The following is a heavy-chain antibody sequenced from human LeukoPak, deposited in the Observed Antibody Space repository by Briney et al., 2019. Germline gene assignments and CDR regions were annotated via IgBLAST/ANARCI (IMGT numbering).Heavy chain of an antibody. D-gene: IGHD6-13*01. CDR2: ISSSSSYI. V-gene: IGHV3-21*01. CDR1: GFTFSSYS. Sequence: GGSLRLSCAASGFTFSSYSMNWVRQAPGKGLEWVSSISSSSSYIYYADSVKGRFTVSRDNAKNSLSLQMDSLRVEDSAVYHCARGPRNSSSYQYFQHWGQGTLVTVSA. CDR3: ARGPRNSSSYQYFQH. J-gene: IGHJ1*01.